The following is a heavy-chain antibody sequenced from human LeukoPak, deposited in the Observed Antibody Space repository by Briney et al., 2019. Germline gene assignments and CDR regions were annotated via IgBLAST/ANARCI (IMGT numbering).Heavy chain of an antibody. J-gene: IGHJ4*02. CDR1: GYSISSGYY. CDR3: ARRDWGLNFDY. Sequence: KTSETLSLTCAASGYSISSGYYWGWIRQPPGKGLEWIGSIYHSGSTYYNPSLKSRVTISVDTSKNQFSLKLSSVTAADTAVYYCARRDWGLNFDYWGQGTLVTVSS. CDR2: IYHSGST. D-gene: IGHD7-27*01. V-gene: IGHV4-38-2*01.